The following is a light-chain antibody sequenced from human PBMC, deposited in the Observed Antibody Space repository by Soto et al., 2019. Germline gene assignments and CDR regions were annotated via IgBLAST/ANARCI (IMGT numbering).Light chain of an antibody. Sequence: DLQMTQSPSTLSASVGDRVTITCRASQSISIWLAWYQQKPGKAPKILIYKASSLESGVPSRFSGSGSGTEFTFTISSLQPDDFATYYCQQYSTYTPRTFGQGTKVEIK. CDR1: QSISIW. J-gene: IGKJ1*01. CDR2: KAS. V-gene: IGKV1-5*03. CDR3: QQYSTYTPRT.